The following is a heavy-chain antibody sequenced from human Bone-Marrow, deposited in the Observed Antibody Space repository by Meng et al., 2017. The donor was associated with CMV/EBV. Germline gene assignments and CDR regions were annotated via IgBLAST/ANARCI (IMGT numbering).Heavy chain of an antibody. V-gene: IGHV3-48*03. CDR2: ISSSGSTI. CDR1: GFTFSSYE. Sequence: GGSLRLSCAASGFTFSSYEMNWVRQAPGKGLEWVSYISSSGSTIYYADSVKGRFTISRDNAKNSLYLQMNSLRAEDTAVYYCATIGEYSSSWYHRLDYWGQGTLVTVSS. J-gene: IGHJ4*02. D-gene: IGHD6-13*01. CDR3: ATIGEYSSSWYHRLDY.